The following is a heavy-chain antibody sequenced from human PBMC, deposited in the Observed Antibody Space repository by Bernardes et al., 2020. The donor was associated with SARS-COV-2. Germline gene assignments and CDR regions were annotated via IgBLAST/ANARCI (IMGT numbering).Heavy chain of an antibody. CDR2: IYRGHAES. CDR1: GYSYSYYW. V-gene: IGHV5-51*01. J-gene: IGHJ6*04. Sequence: GQNLKISCNVSGYSYSYYWIGRVRPIPGKGLEWLESIYRGHAESRYSPSFQGQVTISADKSMNTAYLQWSSLKASDTAMYYCARSDTWANKNYYSLDVWGKGTTVLVSS. D-gene: IGHD2-21*02. CDR3: ARSDTWANKNYYSLDV.